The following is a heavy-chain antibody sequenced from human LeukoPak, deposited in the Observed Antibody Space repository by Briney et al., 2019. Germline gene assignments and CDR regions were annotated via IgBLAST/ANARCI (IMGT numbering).Heavy chain of an antibody. D-gene: IGHD3-3*01. J-gene: IGHJ3*02. Sequence: GGPLRLPCAASGFTFSSYAMSWVRQAPGKGLVWVSRINSVGSSTNYADSVKGRFTISRDNDKNSLYLQMNSLRVEDTAVYYCARVFRPSLTVFIIRGAFDIWGQGTMVTVSS. CDR1: GFTFSSYA. V-gene: IGHV3-74*01. CDR3: ARVFRPSLTVFIIRGAFDI. CDR2: INSVGSST.